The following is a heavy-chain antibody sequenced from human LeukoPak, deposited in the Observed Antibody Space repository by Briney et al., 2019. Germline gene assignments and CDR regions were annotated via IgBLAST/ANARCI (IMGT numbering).Heavy chain of an antibody. CDR3: TTHTVTPRHIAY. J-gene: IGHJ4*03. Sequence: GGSLRLSCAASGFTFSSYAMSWVRQAPGKGLEWVSAITGGGHSTYYADSVKGRFTVSRDNSKNTLYLQLNSLTAEDTAIYYCTTHTVTPRHIAYWGQRSPVTVSS. D-gene: IGHD4-17*01. CDR2: ITGGGHST. V-gene: IGHV3-23*01. CDR1: GFTFSSYA.